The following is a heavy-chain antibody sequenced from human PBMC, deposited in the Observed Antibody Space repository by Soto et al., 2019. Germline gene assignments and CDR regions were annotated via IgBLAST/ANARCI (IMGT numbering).Heavy chain of an antibody. J-gene: IGHJ4*02. CDR1: GFTFSNAW. CDR2: IKSKTDGGTT. D-gene: IGHD3-10*01. V-gene: IGHV3-15*07. Sequence: EVQLVESGGGLVKPGGSLRLSCAASGFTFSNAWMNWVRQAPGKGLEWVGRIKSKTDGGTTDYAAPVKGRFTISRDDSKNTLYLQMNSLKTEDTAVYYCTTERTLYYYGSGSYYEGDYWGQGTLVTVSS. CDR3: TTERTLYYYGSGSYYEGDY.